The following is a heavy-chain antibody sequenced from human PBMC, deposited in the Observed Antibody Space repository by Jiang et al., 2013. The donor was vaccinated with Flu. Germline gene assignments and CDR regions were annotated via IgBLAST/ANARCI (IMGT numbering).Heavy chain of an antibody. J-gene: IGHJ6*02. D-gene: IGHD7-27*01. CDR2: IYTSGST. CDR1: GGSISSYY. Sequence: SLTCTVSGGSISSYYWSWIRQPPGKGLEWIGYIYTSGSTNYNPSLKSRVTISVDTSKNQFSLKLSSVTAADTAVYYCARETLKWGIHTNYYGMDVWGQGTTVTVSS. V-gene: IGHV4-4*09. CDR3: ARETLKWGIHTNYYGMDV.